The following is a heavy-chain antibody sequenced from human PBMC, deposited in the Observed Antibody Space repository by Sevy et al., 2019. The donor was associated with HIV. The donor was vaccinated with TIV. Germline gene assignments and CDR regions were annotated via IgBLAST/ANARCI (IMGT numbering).Heavy chain of an antibody. Sequence: SETLSLTCTVSGGSISSYYWSWIRQPPGKGLEWIGYIYYSGSTNYKPSLKSRVTISVDTSKNQFSLKLSSVTAADTAVYYCARDGGRYCSSTSCQYGMDVWGQGTTVTVSS. V-gene: IGHV4-59*01. CDR1: GGSISSYY. CDR2: IYYSGST. J-gene: IGHJ6*02. D-gene: IGHD2-2*01. CDR3: ARDGGRYCSSTSCQYGMDV.